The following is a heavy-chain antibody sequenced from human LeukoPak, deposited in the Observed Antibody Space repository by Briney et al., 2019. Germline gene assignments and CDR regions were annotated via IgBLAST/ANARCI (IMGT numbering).Heavy chain of an antibody. Sequence: SETLSLTCSVSGASISLYYWGWIRQPPGKGLEWIGYIYYSGSTNYNPSLKSRVTISVDTSKNQFSLKLSSVTAADTAVYYCARGRNYDFWSGPYYYFDYWGQGTLVTVSS. CDR1: GASISLYY. CDR2: IYYSGST. J-gene: IGHJ4*02. V-gene: IGHV4-59*01. D-gene: IGHD3-3*01. CDR3: ARGRNYDFWSGPYYYFDY.